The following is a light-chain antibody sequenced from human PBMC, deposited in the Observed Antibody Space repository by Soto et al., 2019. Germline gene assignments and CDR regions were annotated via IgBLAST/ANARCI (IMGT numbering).Light chain of an antibody. CDR3: QKYGSSHRT. V-gene: IGKV3-20*01. Sequence: EIVLTQSPGTLSLSPGERATLSCRASQSVSSSYLAWYRQKPGQAPRLLIYGASSRATGIPDRFSGSGSGTDFTLTIRRLEPEDFAVYYCQKYGSSHRTFGQGTKVEIK. J-gene: IGKJ1*01. CDR2: GAS. CDR1: QSVSSSY.